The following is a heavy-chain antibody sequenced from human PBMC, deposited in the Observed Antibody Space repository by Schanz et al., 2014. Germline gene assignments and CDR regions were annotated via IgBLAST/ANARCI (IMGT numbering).Heavy chain of an antibody. D-gene: IGHD2-2*01. J-gene: IGHJ4*02. CDR3: AMLDSTREVH. Sequence: EVQVVESGGGLFKPGGSLRLSCAGSGFTFADYYMTWIRQAPGKGLEWVANMNQDGREPYYVVSVVGRFTISSDKAKNSLHLQMNSLRTEDTAIYYCAMLDSTREVHWGQGTLVSVSS. CDR2: MNQDGREP. V-gene: IGHV3-7*01. CDR1: GFTFADYY.